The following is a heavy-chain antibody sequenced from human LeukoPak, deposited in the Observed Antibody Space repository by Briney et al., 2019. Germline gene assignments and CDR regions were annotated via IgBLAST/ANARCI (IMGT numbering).Heavy chain of an antibody. V-gene: IGHV1-18*01. D-gene: IGHD1-26*01. CDR2: ISGYNGNT. CDR1: GYTFTSYG. J-gene: IGHJ4*02. CDR3: ARDRRSYYFDY. Sequence: ASVKVSCKASGYTFTSYGVSWVRQAPGQGLEWMGWISGYNGNTNYAQNLQGRVTMTTDTSTSTAYMELRSLRSDDTAVYYCARDRRSYYFDYWGQGTLVTVSS.